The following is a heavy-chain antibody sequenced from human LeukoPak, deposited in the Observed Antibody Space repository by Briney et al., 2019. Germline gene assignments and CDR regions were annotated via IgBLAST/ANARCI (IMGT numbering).Heavy chain of an antibody. CDR3: ARGSYDSSGYYVDAFDI. J-gene: IGHJ3*02. D-gene: IGHD3-22*01. CDR2: IYNSGST. CDR1: GGSIRSSYYY. Sequence: LETLSLTCTVSGGSIRSSYYYWGWIRQPPGKGLEWIGSIYNSGSTYYNPSLKSRVTISVDTSKNQFSLKLNSVTAADTAVYYCARGSYDSSGYYVDAFDIWGQGTMVTVSS. V-gene: IGHV4-39*01.